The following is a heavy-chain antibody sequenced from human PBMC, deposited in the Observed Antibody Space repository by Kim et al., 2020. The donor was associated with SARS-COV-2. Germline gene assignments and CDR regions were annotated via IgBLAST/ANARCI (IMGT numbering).Heavy chain of an antibody. D-gene: IGHD3-10*01. Sequence: SETLSLACAVYGGSFSGYYWSWIRQPPGKGLEWIGEINHSGSTNYNPSLKSRVTISVDTSKNQFSLKLSSVTAADTAVYYCARTGPRALLWFGEFFDYWGQGTLVTVSS. CDR2: INHSGST. CDR3: ARTGPRALLWFGEFFDY. CDR1: GGSFSGYY. J-gene: IGHJ4*02. V-gene: IGHV4-34*01.